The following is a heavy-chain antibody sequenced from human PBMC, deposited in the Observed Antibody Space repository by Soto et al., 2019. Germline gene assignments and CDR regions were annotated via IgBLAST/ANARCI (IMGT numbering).Heavy chain of an antibody. CDR1: GCSISSGDYY. CDR2: IYYSGST. J-gene: IGHJ4*02. V-gene: IGHV4-30-4*02. Sequence: PXDTLYLTCTVSGCSISSGDYYWSWIRQPPGKGLEWIGYIYYSGSTYYNPSLKSRVTISVDTSKNQFSLKLSSVTAADTAVYYCARGTTTVTTFEYWGQGTLVTVSS. D-gene: IGHD4-17*01. CDR3: ARGTTTVTTFEY.